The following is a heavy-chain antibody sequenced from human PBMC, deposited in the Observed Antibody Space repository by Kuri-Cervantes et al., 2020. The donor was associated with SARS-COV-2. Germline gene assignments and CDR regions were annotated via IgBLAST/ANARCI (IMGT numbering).Heavy chain of an antibody. V-gene: IGHV4-61*01. J-gene: IGHJ4*02. CDR1: GGSVSSGTYY. Sequence: SETLSLTCTVSGGSVSSGTYYWSWIRQPPGKGLEYIGHIYYTGSTNYNPSLESRVTMSADTSKNQFSLKLSSVTAADTAVYYCARGGGYSNLGYYFDYWGQGTLVTVSS. CDR2: IYYTGST. D-gene: IGHD4-11*01. CDR3: ARGGGYSNLGYYFDY.